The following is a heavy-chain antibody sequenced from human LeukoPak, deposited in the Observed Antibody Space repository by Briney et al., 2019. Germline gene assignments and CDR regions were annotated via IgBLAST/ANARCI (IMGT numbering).Heavy chain of an antibody. CDR1: GFSFSSAG. CDR2: IGTIGYST. CDR3: VKDIQLST. Sequence: GGSLRLSGAASGFSFSSAGMTWVRQAPGKGMEWVSLIGTIGYSTYYADSVKGRFTISRDNSKNTLSLQMNSLRVEDTAIYYCVKDIQLSTWGVGTMVTVSS. J-gene: IGHJ3*01. V-gene: IGHV3-23*01. D-gene: IGHD5-24*01.